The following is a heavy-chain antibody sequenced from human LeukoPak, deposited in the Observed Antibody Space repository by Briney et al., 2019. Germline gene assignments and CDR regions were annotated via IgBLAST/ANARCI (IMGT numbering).Heavy chain of an antibody. J-gene: IGHJ6*04. CDR3: AELGITMIGGV. CDR1: GLTFGDYY. Sequence: GGSLRLSCAASGLTFGDYYMNWIRQTPGKGLEWLAYISSNGNSIYYADSVKGRFTISRDNAKNSLYLQMNSLRAEDTAVYYCAELGITMIGGVWGKGTTVTISS. V-gene: IGHV3-11*04. CDR2: ISSNGNSI. D-gene: IGHD3-10*02.